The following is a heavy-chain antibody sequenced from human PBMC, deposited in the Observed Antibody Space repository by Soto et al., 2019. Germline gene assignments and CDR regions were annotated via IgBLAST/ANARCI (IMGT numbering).Heavy chain of an antibody. CDR3: ARDSRAAAGTIDPQYWYFDL. V-gene: IGHV3-21*01. CDR1: GFTFSSYS. CDR2: ISISSSYI. D-gene: IGHD6-13*01. J-gene: IGHJ2*01. Sequence: GGSLXLSFAASGFTFSSYSMNWVRQAPGKGLEWVSSISISSSYIYYADSVKGRFTISRDNAKNSLYLQMNSLRAEDTAVYYCARDSRAAAGTIDPQYWYFDLWGRGTLVTVSS.